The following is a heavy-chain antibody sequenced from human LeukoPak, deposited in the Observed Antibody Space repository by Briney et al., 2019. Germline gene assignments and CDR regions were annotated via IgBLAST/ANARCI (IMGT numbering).Heavy chain of an antibody. D-gene: IGHD3-10*01. CDR1: GFTPSSNY. V-gene: IGHV3-66*01. CDR2: TYSGGRT. Sequence: GGSLRLSCADPGFTPSSNYMKWVRQAPGKGLEWVSVTYSGGRTNYADSVKGRFTIPRDNSKNMLYLQMNSLRAEDTAVYYCARDWGYGSGSFYYWGQGTLVTVSS. CDR3: ARDWGYGSGSFYY. J-gene: IGHJ4*02.